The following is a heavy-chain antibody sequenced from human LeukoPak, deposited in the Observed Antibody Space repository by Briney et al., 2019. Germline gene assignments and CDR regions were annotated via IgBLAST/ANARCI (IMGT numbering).Heavy chain of an antibody. CDR2: IIPIFGTA. CDR3: ARDLSVDTAMGDPGDAFDI. CDR1: GGTFSSYA. Sequence: GASVKVSCKASGGTFSSYAISWVRQAPGQGLEWMGGIIPIFGTANYAQKFQGRVTITADESTSTAYMGLSSLRSEDTAVYYCARDLSVDTAMGDPGDAFDIWGQGTMVTVSS. V-gene: IGHV1-69*13. J-gene: IGHJ3*02. D-gene: IGHD5-18*01.